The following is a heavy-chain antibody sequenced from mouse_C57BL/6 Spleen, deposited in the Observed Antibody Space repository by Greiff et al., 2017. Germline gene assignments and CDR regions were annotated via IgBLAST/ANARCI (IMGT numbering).Heavy chain of an antibody. Sequence: QVQLQQPGAELVKPGASVKLSCKASGYTFTSYWMHWVKQRPGQGLEWIGMIHPNSGSTNYNEKFKSKATLTVDKSSSTAYMQLSSLTSEDSAVYYCARDITTVVATRFAYWGQGTLVTVSA. D-gene: IGHD1-1*01. J-gene: IGHJ3*01. CDR2: IHPNSGST. CDR1: GYTFTSYW. CDR3: ARDITTVVATRFAY. V-gene: IGHV1-64*01.